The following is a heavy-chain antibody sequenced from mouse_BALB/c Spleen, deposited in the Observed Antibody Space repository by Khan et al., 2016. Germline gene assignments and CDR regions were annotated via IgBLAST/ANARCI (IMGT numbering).Heavy chain of an antibody. CDR1: GYSITSDYA. CDR3: ARGLGRAY. D-gene: IGHD4-1*01. CDR2: ISYSGST. J-gene: IGHJ3*01. Sequence: EVQLQESGPGLVKPSQSLSLTCTVTGYSITSDYAWNWIRQFPGNKLEWMGYISYSGSTSYNPSLKSRISITRDTSKNQFFLQLNSVTTEDTATXYCARGLGRAYWGQGTLVTVS. V-gene: IGHV3-2*02.